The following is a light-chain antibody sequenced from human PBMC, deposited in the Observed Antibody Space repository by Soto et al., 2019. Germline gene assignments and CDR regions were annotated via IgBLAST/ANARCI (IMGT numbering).Light chain of an antibody. CDR2: RAS. CDR3: QQYNNWRLT. Sequence: ETVLTQSPGTLSLSPGDRATLYCRASQSITSNYLAWYQQKPGQAPSLLIFRASSRATGIPVRFSGSGSWTEFTLTISSLQSEDFAVYYCQQYNNWRLTFGQGTRLEIK. V-gene: IGKV3-15*01. CDR1: QSITSN. J-gene: IGKJ5*01.